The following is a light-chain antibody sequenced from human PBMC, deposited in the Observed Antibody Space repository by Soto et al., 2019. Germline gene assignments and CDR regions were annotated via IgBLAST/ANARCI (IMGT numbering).Light chain of an antibody. CDR1: QSVRRS. J-gene: IGKJ2*01. CDR2: EVS. CDR3: QQSHGFPYT. V-gene: IGKV1-39*01. Sequence: DIQLTQSPSSLSASVGDRVTITCRASQSVRRSLNWYQQKSGKAPKLLIYEVSKLESGVPSRFGGSESGTDFTLTISSLQYEDYATYYCQQSHGFPYTFGQGTKLEIK.